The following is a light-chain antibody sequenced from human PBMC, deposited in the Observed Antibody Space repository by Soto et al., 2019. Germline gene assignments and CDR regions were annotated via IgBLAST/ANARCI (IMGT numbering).Light chain of an antibody. CDR2: GAS. CDR1: QSVSSTY. J-gene: IGKJ5*01. Sequence: EIVFTQSPGTLSLSPGERATLSCRASQSVSSTYVAWYQQKPGQAPRLLIYGASTRATGIPARFSGSGSGTEFTLTISSLQSEDFAVYYCQQYNNWPPITVGQGTRLEIK. V-gene: IGKV3-15*01. CDR3: QQYNNWPPIT.